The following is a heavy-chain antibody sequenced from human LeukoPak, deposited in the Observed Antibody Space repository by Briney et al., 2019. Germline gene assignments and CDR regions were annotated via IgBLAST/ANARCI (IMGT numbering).Heavy chain of an antibody. CDR2: ISPNSGGT. Sequence: ASVKVSCKASGYTFTGYYMHWVRQAPGQGLEWMGWISPNSGGTNYAQKFQGRVTMTRDTSISTAYMELSRLRSDDTAVYYCARDQTLRFLEWLARSALGYWGQGTLVTVSS. V-gene: IGHV1-2*02. D-gene: IGHD3-3*01. J-gene: IGHJ4*02. CDR3: ARDQTLRFLEWLARSALGY. CDR1: GYTFTGYY.